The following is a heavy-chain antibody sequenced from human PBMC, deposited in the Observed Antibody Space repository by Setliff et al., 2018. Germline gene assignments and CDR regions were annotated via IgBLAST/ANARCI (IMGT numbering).Heavy chain of an antibody. V-gene: IGHV4-61*09. CDR1: GDSISSRTYY. CDR2: IYTSWST. Sequence: SETLSLTCTVSGDSISSRTYYWSWIRQPAGKGLEWIGHIYTSWSTIYNPSLKSRLTISLDTSKNQFSLSLTSVTAADTAVYYCARVAGFFYVDAWGKGTTVTVSS. CDR3: ARVAGFFYVDA. J-gene: IGHJ6*03.